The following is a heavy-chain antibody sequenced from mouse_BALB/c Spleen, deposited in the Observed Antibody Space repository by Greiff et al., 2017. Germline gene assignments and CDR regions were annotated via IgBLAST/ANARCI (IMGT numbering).Heavy chain of an antibody. Sequence: EVKLMESGGGLVQPGGSMKLSCVASGFTFSNYWMNWVRQSPEKGLEWVAEIRLKSNNYATHYAESVKGRFTISRDDSKSSVYLQMNNLRAEDTGIYYCTRDRDWYFDVWGAGTTVTVSS. CDR1: GFTFSNYW. J-gene: IGHJ1*01. CDR3: TRDRDWYFDV. D-gene: IGHD3-1*01. CDR2: IRLKSNNYAT. V-gene: IGHV6-6*02.